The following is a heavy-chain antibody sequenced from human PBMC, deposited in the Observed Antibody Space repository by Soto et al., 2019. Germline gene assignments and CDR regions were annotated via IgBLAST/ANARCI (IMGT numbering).Heavy chain of an antibody. J-gene: IGHJ6*02. Sequence: PSETLSLTCAVYGGSFSAYYWSWIRQPPGKGLEWIGEINHSGSTNYNPSLKSRVTISVDTSKNQFSLKLSSVTAADTAVYYCARLGFVDTAMAYYGMDVWGQGTTVTVSS. D-gene: IGHD5-18*01. CDR1: GGSFSAYY. CDR3: ARLGFVDTAMAYYGMDV. CDR2: INHSGST. V-gene: IGHV4-34*01.